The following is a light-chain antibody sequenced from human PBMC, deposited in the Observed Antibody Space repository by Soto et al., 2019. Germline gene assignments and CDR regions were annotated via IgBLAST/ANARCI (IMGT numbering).Light chain of an antibody. J-gene: IGKJ5*01. Sequence: EIVLTQSPVFLSLSPGERATLSCRASQSVSSYLAWYQQKPGQAPRLLIYETSNRATGISGRFSGSGSGTDFTLNINSLEPEDVAVYYCQQRSNWPPTFGQGTRLEMK. CDR1: QSVSSY. V-gene: IGKV3-11*01. CDR3: QQRSNWPPT. CDR2: ETS.